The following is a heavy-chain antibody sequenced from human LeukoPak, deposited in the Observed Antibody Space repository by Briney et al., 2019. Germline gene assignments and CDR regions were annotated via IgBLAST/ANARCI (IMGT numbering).Heavy chain of an antibody. CDR1: GFTFSRHW. V-gene: IGHV3-7*01. Sequence: VGSLRLSCAASGFTFSRHWMSWVRLAPGKGLEWVANIKYDGSKIYCVDSVKGRFTISRDNAKNSMYLQMNSLRAEDTALYYCAREGDYMWSFLIWGQGTMVTVSS. CDR2: IKYDGSKI. CDR3: AREGDYMWSFLI. D-gene: IGHD1-26*01. J-gene: IGHJ3*02.